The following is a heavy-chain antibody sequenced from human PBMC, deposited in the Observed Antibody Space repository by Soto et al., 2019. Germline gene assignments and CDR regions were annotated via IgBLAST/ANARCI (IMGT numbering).Heavy chain of an antibody. D-gene: IGHD6-19*01. CDR2: ISYDGSNK. CDR3: ARDGGAFWEAGTRYFDY. Sequence: QVQLVESGGGVVQPGRSLRLSCAASGFTFSSYAMHWVRQAPGKGLEWVAVISYDGSNKYYADSVKGRFTISRDNSKNSLCLLMNSLKAENTAVYYCARDGGAFWEAGTRYFDYWGQGTLVTVSS. V-gene: IGHV3-30-3*01. J-gene: IGHJ4*02. CDR1: GFTFSSYA.